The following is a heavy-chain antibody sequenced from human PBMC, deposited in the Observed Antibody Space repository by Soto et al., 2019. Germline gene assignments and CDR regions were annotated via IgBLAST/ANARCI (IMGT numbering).Heavy chain of an antibody. CDR1: GFTFSSYG. J-gene: IGHJ4*02. CDR2: IWYDGSNK. CDR3: ARPLGLEYSSSSGY. V-gene: IGHV3-33*01. Sequence: QVQLVESGGGVVQPGRSLRLSCAASGFTFSSYGMHWVRQAPGKGLEWVAVIWYDGSNKYYADSVKGRFTISRDNSKNTLYLQMNSLRAEDTAVYYWARPLGLEYSSSSGYWGQGTLVTVSS. D-gene: IGHD6-6*01.